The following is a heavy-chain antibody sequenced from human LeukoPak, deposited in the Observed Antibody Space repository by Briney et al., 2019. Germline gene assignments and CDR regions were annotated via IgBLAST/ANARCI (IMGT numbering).Heavy chain of an antibody. V-gene: IGHV3-30-3*01. CDR1: GFTFSSYA. CDR2: ISYDGSNK. Sequence: GGSLRLSCAASGFTFSSYAMHWVRQAPGKGLEWVAVISYDGSNKYYADSVKGRFTISRDNSKNTLYLQMNSLSAEDTAVYYCAREGLSAVEPPGLWDYYYGMDVWGQGTTVTVSS. CDR3: AREGLSAVEPPGLWDYYYGMDV. J-gene: IGHJ6*02. D-gene: IGHD3-16*02.